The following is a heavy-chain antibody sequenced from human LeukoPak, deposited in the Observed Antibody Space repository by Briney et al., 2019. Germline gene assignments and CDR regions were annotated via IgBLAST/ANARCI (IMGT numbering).Heavy chain of an antibody. J-gene: IGHJ4*02. D-gene: IGHD3-10*01. V-gene: IGHV3-30-3*01. CDR3: AKDWKFYYVSGSFFPDN. Sequence: GGSLRLSCAASGFAFSSYAVHWVRQAPGKGLECVAVISHDGSKKYYADFVKGRFTISGDNSKNTLYLHMNSLIPEDTAVYFRAKDWKFYYVSGSFFPDNWGQGTLVTVSS. CDR1: GFAFSSYA. CDR2: ISHDGSKK.